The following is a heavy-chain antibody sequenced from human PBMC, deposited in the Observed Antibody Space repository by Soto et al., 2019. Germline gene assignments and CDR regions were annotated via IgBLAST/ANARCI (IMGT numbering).Heavy chain of an antibody. CDR1: GFTFSSYG. CDR3: ARAPRAAAVTQNTFYYYGMDV. Sequence: GGSLRLSCAASGFTFSSYGMHWVRQAPGKGLEWVAVIWYDGSNKYYADSVKGRFTISRDNSKNTLYLQMNSLRAEDTAVYYCARAPRAAAVTQNTFYYYGMDVWGQGTTVTVSS. V-gene: IGHV3-33*01. J-gene: IGHJ6*02. D-gene: IGHD6-13*01. CDR2: IWYDGSNK.